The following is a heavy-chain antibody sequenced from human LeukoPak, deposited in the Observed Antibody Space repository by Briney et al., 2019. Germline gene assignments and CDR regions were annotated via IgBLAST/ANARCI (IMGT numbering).Heavy chain of an antibody. Sequence: GGSLRLSCAASGFTFSSYSMNWVRQAPGKGLEWVSHITASGTAMFYADSVKGRFTIARDNAKNSLYLQMNSLRDEDTAVCYCASSGSYRFDYWGQGTLVTVSS. V-gene: IGHV3-48*02. D-gene: IGHD1-26*01. CDR2: ITASGTAM. CDR3: ASSGSYRFDY. CDR1: GFTFSSYS. J-gene: IGHJ4*02.